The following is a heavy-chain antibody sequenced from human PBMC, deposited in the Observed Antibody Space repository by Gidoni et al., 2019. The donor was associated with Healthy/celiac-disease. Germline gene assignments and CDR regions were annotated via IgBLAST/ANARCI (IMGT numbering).Heavy chain of an antibody. CDR1: GGSISSSSYY. D-gene: IGHD2-15*01. V-gene: IGHV4-39*01. Sequence: QLQLQESGPGLVKPSETLSLTCTVSGGSISSSSYYWGWIRQPPGKGLEWIGSIYYSGSTYYNPSLKSRVTISVDTSKNQFSLKLSSVTAADTAVYYCARQVVVVDYFDYWGQGTLVTVSS. CDR3: ARQVVVVDYFDY. CDR2: IYYSGST. J-gene: IGHJ4*02.